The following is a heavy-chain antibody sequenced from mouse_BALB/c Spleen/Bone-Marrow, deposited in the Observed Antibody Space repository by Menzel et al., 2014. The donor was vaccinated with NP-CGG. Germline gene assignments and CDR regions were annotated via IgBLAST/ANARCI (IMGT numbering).Heavy chain of an antibody. D-gene: IGHD2-4*01. V-gene: IGHV2-9*02. Sequence: VHLVESGPGLVAPSQSLSITCTVSGFSLTSYGLHWVRQPPGKGLEWLGVIWAGGSTNYYSALMSRLSINKDNSKNQVFLKMNSLQTNDTAMYYCASPIYYDYPLFAYWGQGTLVTVSA. CDR3: ASPIYYDYPLFAY. CDR1: GFSLTSYG. J-gene: IGHJ3*01. CDR2: IWAGGST.